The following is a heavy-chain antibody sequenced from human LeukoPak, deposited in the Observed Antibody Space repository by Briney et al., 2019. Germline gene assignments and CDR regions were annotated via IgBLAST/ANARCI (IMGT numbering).Heavy chain of an antibody. CDR1: GFTFSHCT. CDR2: ISGSSNYI. CDR3: SRYCISTTCPSTDYYAMNV. J-gene: IGHJ6*02. V-gene: IGHV3-21*04. D-gene: IGHD2-2*01. Sequence: GGSLRLSCAASGFTFSHCTMNWVRQAPGKGLEWVSSISGSSNYIYYADSVKGRFTISRDNAKNSLYLQMNSLRADDTAMYYCSRYCISTTCPSTDYYAMNVWGQGTTVTVSS.